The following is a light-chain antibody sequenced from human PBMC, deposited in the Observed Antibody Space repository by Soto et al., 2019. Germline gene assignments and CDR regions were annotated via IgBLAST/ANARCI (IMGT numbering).Light chain of an antibody. J-gene: IGKJ1*01. V-gene: IGKV1-5*01. CDR2: DAS. CDR3: QHYGGMWT. CDR1: QNIDIW. Sequence: GDRVTITCRASQNIDIWLSWYQQKPGKAPSLLIYDASNLKTGVPSRFSASGSGTEFSLTISSLQPDDFATYCCQHYGGMWTFGQGTKVDIK.